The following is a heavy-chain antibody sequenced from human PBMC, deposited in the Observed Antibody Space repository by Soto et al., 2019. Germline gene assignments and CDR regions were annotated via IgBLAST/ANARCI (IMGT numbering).Heavy chain of an antibody. J-gene: IGHJ4*02. Sequence: SVKVSCKASGYTFTGYYMHWVRQAPGQGLEWMGWINPNSGGTNYAQKFQGWVTMTRDTSISTAYMELSRLRSDDTAVYYCAKVGELFPGSYFDYWGQGTLVTVSS. CDR1: GYTFTGYY. CDR3: AKVGELFPGSYFDY. V-gene: IGHV1-2*04. D-gene: IGHD3-10*01. CDR2: INPNSGGT.